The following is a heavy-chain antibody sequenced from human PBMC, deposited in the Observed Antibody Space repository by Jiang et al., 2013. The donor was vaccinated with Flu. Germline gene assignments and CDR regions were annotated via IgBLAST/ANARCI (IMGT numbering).Heavy chain of an antibody. Sequence: IPIFGTANYAQKFQGRVTITADKSTSTAYMELSSLRSEDTAVYYCASPASSVAFDIWGQGTMVTVSS. CDR2: IPIFGTA. V-gene: IGHV1-69*06. J-gene: IGHJ3*02. CDR3: ASPASSVAFDI.